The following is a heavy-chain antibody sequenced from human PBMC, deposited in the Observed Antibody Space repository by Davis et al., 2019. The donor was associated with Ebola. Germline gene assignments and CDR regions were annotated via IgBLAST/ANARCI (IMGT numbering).Heavy chain of an antibody. Sequence: SVPVSRLASGYTFTSYYMHWLRQAPGQGLEWMGLINPSGGSTSYAQKFQGRVTMTRDTSTSTVYMELSSLRSEDTAVYYCATGQCRLWLLYWGQGTLVTVSS. J-gene: IGHJ4*02. CDR1: GYTFTSYY. D-gene: IGHD5-18*01. CDR2: INPSGGST. CDR3: ATGQCRLWLLY. V-gene: IGHV1-46*03.